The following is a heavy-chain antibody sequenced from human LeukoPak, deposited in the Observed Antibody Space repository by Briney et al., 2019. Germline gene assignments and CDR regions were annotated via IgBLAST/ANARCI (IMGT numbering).Heavy chain of an antibody. CDR2: INLDGSET. V-gene: IGHV3-7*01. D-gene: IGHD4-11*01. J-gene: IGHJ4*02. Sequence: PGGSLRLSCAVSGFTFSNYWMTWVHQGPGEGLEWLANINLDGSETHFVDSVKGRFTISRDNAKNSLSLQMSGLRVEDTAVYYCARGYSDWLRWGQGTQVTVSS. CDR3: ARGYSDWLR. CDR1: GFTFSNYW.